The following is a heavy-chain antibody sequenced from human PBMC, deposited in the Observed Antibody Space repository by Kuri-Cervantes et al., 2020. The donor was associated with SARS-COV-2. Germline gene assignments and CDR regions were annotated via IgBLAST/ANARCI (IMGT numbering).Heavy chain of an antibody. CDR3: APNRLR. J-gene: IGHJ4*02. D-gene: IGHD4-17*01. V-gene: IGHV3-48*04. Sequence: GESLKISCAASGFTFSSYSMNWVRQAPGKGLEWVSYISSSSSTIYYADFVKGRFTISRDNAKNTLYLQMSSLRADDTAVYYCAPNRLRWGQGTLVTVSS. CDR1: GFTFSSYS. CDR2: ISSSSSTI.